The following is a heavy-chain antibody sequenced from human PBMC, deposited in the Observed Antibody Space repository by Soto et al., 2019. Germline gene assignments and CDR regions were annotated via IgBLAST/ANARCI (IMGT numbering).Heavy chain of an antibody. CDR2: ISGSGGST. V-gene: IGHV3-23*01. CDR1: GFTFSSYA. CDR3: ARDRRGTVTTGLYDS. Sequence: EVQLLESGGGLVQPGGSLRLSCAASGFTFSSYAMSWVRQAPGKGLEWVSDISGSGGSTYYEDSVKGRFTISRDNSKNTLYLQINSLRAEDTDVYYCARDRRGTVTTGLYDSWGQGTLVNVSS. D-gene: IGHD4-17*01. J-gene: IGHJ4*02.